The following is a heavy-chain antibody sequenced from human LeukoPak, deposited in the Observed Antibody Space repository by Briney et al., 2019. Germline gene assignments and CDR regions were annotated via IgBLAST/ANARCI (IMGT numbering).Heavy chain of an antibody. V-gene: IGHV1-69*05. CDR1: GGTFSSYA. CDR2: IIPIFGTA. CDR3: ARVDSGSYLNWSDP. J-gene: IGHJ5*02. D-gene: IGHD1-26*01. Sequence: ASVKVSCKASGGTFSSYAISWVRQAPGQGLEWMGRIIPIFGTANYAQKFQGRVTITTDESTSTAHMGLSSLRSEDTAVYYCARVDSGSYLNWSDPWGQGTLVTVSS.